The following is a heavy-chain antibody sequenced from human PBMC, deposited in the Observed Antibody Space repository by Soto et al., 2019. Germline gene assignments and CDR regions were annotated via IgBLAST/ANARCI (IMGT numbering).Heavy chain of an antibody. D-gene: IGHD2-15*01. Sequence: QLQLQESGPGLVKPSETLSLTCTVSGDSISITSYYWGWVRQPPGKGLEWIGSIHYSGSTHYNPSLQSRGTISGDASKKQCSLKLRSVTAADTAVYYCASTKDETLYFDYWGQGTLVTVSS. CDR3: ASTKDETLYFDY. J-gene: IGHJ4*02. CDR1: GDSISITSYY. CDR2: IHYSGST. V-gene: IGHV4-39*01.